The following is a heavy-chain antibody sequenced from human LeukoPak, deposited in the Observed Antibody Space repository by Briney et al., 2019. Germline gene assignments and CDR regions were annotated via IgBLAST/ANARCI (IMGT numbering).Heavy chain of an antibody. J-gene: IGHJ6*03. D-gene: IGHD6-6*01. CDR2: IYYSGSP. Sequence: PSETLSLTCTVSGGSISSSTYYWGWIRQPPGKGLEWIGSIYYSGSPYYNPSLKSRVTISVDTSKNQFSLKLSSVTAADTAIYYCARDFSSSSTVYYYYYMDVWGKGTTVTVSS. CDR3: ARDFSSSSTVYYYYYMDV. CDR1: GGSISSSTYY. V-gene: IGHV4-39*07.